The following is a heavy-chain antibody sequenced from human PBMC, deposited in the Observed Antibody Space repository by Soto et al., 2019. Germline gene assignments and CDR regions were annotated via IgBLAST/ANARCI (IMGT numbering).Heavy chain of an antibody. CDR2: TYYRSKWYN. CDR3: ARGRHPKDLNSLYFDS. Sequence: SQTLSLTCAISGDSVSSNSAAWNWIRQSPSRGLEWLGRTYYRSKWYNDYAVSVKSRITINPDTSKNQFSLQLNSVTPEDTAVYYCARGRHPKDLNSLYFDSWGQCTLVTVSS. J-gene: IGHJ4*02. CDR1: GDSVSSNSAA. V-gene: IGHV6-1*01. D-gene: IGHD2-21*01.